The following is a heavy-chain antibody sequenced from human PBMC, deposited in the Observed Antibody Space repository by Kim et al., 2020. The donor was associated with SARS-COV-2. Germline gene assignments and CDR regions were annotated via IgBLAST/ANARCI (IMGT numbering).Heavy chain of an antibody. V-gene: IGHV4-39*07. CDR1: GGSISSSSYY. CDR3: ARTLYYYDSSGANWFDP. D-gene: IGHD3-22*01. Sequence: SETLSLTCTVSGGSISSSSYYWGWIRQPPGKGLEWIGSIHYSGSIYYNPSLKSRVTISVDTSKNQFSLKLSSVTAADTAVYYCARTLYYYDSSGANWFDPWAQGTLVTVSS. J-gene: IGHJ5*02. CDR2: IHYSGSI.